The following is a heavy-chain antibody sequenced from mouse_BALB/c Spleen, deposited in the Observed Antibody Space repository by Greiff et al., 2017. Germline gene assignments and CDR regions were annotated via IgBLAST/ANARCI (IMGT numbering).Heavy chain of an antibody. CDR3: ARDSSGFAY. CDR1: GFTFSSYA. CDR2: ISSGGSYT. D-gene: IGHD3-1*01. Sequence: EVHLVESGGGLVKPGGSLKLSCAASGFTFSSYAMSWVRQSPEKRLEWVAEISSGGSYTYYPDTVTGRFTISRDNAKNTLYLEMSSLRSEDTAMYYCARDSSGFAYWGQGTLVTVSA. V-gene: IGHV5-9-4*01. J-gene: IGHJ3*01.